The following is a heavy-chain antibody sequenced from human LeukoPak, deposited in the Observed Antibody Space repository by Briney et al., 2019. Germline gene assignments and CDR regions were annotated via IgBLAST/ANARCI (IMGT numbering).Heavy chain of an antibody. D-gene: IGHD2-2*01. CDR3: ARDRYCSSTSCYALDP. CDR2: INPNSGGT. V-gene: IGHV1-2*02. Sequence: ASVKVSCMASGYTSSEYYIHWVRQAPGQGLEWMGWINPNSGGTNYAQKFQGRVTMTRDTSISTAYMELSRLRSDDTAVYYCARDRYCSSTSCYALDPWGQGTLVTVSS. CDR1: GYTSSEYY. J-gene: IGHJ5*02.